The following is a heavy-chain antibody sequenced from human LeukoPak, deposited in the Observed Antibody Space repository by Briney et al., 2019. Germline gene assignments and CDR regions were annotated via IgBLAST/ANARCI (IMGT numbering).Heavy chain of an antibody. CDR2: ISYSGTT. Sequence: SETLSLXCTVSGGSISSSSYYWGWIRQPPGKGLEWIGSISYSGTTYYNPSLKSRVTISVDTSNNQFSLRLTSVTAADTAVYFCARHPSSAWHADYWGHGTLVTVSS. V-gene: IGHV4-39*01. J-gene: IGHJ4*01. D-gene: IGHD6-25*01. CDR3: ARHPSSAWHADY. CDR1: GGSISSSSYY.